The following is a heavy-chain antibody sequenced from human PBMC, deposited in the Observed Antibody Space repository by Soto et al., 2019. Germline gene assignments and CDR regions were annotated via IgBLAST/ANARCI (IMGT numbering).Heavy chain of an antibody. Sequence: GGSLRLSCAASGFTFSNAWMSWVRQAPGKGLEWVGRIKSKTDGGTTDYAAPVKGRFTISRDDSKNTLYLQMNSLKTEDTAVYYCTTDTSTDYYGMDVWGQGTTVTVSS. J-gene: IGHJ6*02. CDR2: IKSKTDGGTT. V-gene: IGHV3-15*01. D-gene: IGHD2-8*02. CDR1: GFTFSNAW. CDR3: TTDTSTDYYGMDV.